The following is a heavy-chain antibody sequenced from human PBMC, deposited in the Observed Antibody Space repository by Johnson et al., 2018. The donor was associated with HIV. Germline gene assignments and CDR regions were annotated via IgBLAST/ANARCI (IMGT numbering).Heavy chain of an antibody. V-gene: IGHV3-11*04. Sequence: QVQLVESGGGLVKPGGSLRLSCAASGFTFSDFYMSWIRQAPGKGPEWLSYISSDGTTIYDADSVKGRFTISRDNAKNSLYLQMNSLRAEDTAVYYCARDLFSSLWKKAAFDIWGQGTKVTVSS. CDR3: ARDLFSSLWKKAAFDI. CDR2: ISSDGTTI. J-gene: IGHJ3*02. D-gene: IGHD6-6*01. CDR1: GFTFSDFY.